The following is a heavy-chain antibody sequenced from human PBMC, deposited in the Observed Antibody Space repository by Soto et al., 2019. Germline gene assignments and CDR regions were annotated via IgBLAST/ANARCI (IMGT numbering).Heavy chain of an antibody. CDR2: IYYSGST. CDR3: AIHSNRNYRLYFFAY. J-gene: IGHJ4*02. CDR1: GGSVSSYY. D-gene: IGHD4-4*01. Sequence: SETLSLTCTVSGGSVSSYYWSWIRQSPGKGLEWIGYIYYSGSTKYKPSLKSRVTISVDTSKNQFSLKVSSATAADTAVYYCAIHSNRNYRLYFFAYSGLGSLVPVSS. V-gene: IGHV4-59*08.